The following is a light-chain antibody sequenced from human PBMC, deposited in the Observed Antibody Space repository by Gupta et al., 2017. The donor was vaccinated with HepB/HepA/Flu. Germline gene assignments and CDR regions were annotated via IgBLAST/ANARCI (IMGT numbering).Light chain of an antibody. CDR2: INK. CDR3: SAWADSLSGKVV. J-gene: IGLJ2*01. Sequence: QSVLTQPPSTSETPGQRVTISCSGSSSNIGSNDVHWYQQLPGTAQNLLIYINKQQPSGVPDRFPCSKSGTSASLAISGLRSEDEAEDDCSAWADSLSGKVVFGGGTKLTVL. CDR1: SSNIGSND. V-gene: IGLV1-47*02.